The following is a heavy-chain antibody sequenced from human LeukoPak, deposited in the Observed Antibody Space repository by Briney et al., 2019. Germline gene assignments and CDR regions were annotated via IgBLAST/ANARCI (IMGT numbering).Heavy chain of an antibody. CDR1: GYTFTGYY. V-gene: IGHV1-2*02. D-gene: IGHD1-26*01. Sequence: RASVKVSCKASGYTFTGYYIRWVRQAPGQGLEWMGWINPNSGGTNFAQKFRGRVTLTRDTSINTAYMDLSRVRSDDTAVYYCARDRIVGASDAFDIWGQGTMVTVSS. CDR2: INPNSGGT. CDR3: ARDRIVGASDAFDI. J-gene: IGHJ3*02.